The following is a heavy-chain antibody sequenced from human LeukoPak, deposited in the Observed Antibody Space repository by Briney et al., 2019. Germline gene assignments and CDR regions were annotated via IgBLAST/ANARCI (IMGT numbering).Heavy chain of an antibody. CDR3: ARDLAGFGGYSYGMVDY. J-gene: IGHJ4*02. CDR1: GDIFSSNSAT. V-gene: IGHV6-1*01. CDR2: TYYRSKWYN. Sequence: SQTLSLTCAISGDIFSSNSATWNWIRQSPSRGLEWLGRTYYRSKWYNDYALSVKIRITINPDTSKNQFSLHLNSVTPEDTAVYYCARDLAGFGGYSYGMVDYWGQGTLVTVSS. D-gene: IGHD5-18*01.